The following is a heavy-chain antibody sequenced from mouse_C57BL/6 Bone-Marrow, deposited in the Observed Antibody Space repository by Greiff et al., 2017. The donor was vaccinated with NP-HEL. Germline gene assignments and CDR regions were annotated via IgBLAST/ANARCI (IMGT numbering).Heavy chain of an antibody. CDR2: INPGSGGT. V-gene: IGHV1-54*01. CDR1: GYAFTNYL. Sequence: QVQLKESGAELVRPGTSVKVSCKASGYAFTNYLIEWVKQRPGQGLEWIGVINPGSGGTNYNEKFKGKATLTADKSSSTAYMQLSSLTSEDSAVYFCARLGDYVAWFAYWGQGTLVTVSA. D-gene: IGHD2-4*01. J-gene: IGHJ3*01. CDR3: ARLGDYVAWFAY.